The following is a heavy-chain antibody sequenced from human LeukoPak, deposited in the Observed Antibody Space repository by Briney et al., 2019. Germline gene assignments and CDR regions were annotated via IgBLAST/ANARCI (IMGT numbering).Heavy chain of an antibody. V-gene: IGHV4-34*01. CDR1: GGSFSGYY. CDR3: ASRRPSFDY. J-gene: IGHJ4*02. Sequence: SETLSLTRAVYGGSFSGYYWSWVRQPPGKGLEWIGEINHSGSTNYNPSLKSRVTISVDTSKNQFSLKLSSVTAADTAVYYCASRRPSFDYWGQGTLVTVSS. CDR2: INHSGST.